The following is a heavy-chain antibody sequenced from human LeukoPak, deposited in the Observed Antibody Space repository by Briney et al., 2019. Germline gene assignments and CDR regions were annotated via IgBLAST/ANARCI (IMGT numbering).Heavy chain of an antibody. J-gene: IGHJ5*02. CDR1: GFTFSSYA. CDR2: IYPDGTNK. V-gene: IGHV3-30*02. CDR3: AKDWSGNYNWSDP. Sequence: QPGGSLRLSCGASGFTFSSYAMNWVRQAPGKGLEWVACIYPDGTNKDYADSVKGRFIISRDNSKNTLFLQMNSLRAEDTAVYYCAKDWSGNYNWSDPWGQGTLVTVSS. D-gene: IGHD3-3*01.